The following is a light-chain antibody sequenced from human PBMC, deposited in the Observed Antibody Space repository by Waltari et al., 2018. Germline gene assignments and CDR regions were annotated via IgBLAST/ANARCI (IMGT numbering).Light chain of an antibody. CDR3: SSYTSSGTGVL. Sequence: QSALTQPAPVSGSPGQSITISCTGTNSNVGGYNSVSWYQQHPGKAPKLMIYDVTNRPSGVSNRFSGSKSGNTASLTISGLQAEDEADYYCSSYTSSGTGVLFGGGTKLSVL. CDR1: NSNVGGYNS. J-gene: IGLJ2*01. V-gene: IGLV2-14*03. CDR2: DVT.